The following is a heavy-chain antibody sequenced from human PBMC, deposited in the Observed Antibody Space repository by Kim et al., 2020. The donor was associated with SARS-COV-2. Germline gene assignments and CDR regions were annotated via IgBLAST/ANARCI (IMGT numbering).Heavy chain of an antibody. CDR3: ATAYAYYYYGMDV. Sequence: GQKVQGRVTIADDTSTDTAYMELSSLGAEDTAVYYCATAYAYYYYGMDVWGQGTTVTVSS. V-gene: IGHV1-24*01. D-gene: IGHD2-8*01. J-gene: IGHJ6*02.